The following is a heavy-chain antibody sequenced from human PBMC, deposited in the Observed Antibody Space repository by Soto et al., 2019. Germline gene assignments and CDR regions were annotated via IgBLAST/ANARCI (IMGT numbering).Heavy chain of an antibody. D-gene: IGHD1-1*01. V-gene: IGHV1-18*01. CDR3: ARGTTRPIYPGPMDV. Sequence: ASVKVSCKASGYTFTSYGISWVRQAPGQGLEWMGWISAYNGNTNYAQKLQGRVTMTTDTSTSTAYMELRSLRSDDTAVYYCARGTTRPIYPGPMDVWGKATTVTVSS. J-gene: IGHJ6*03. CDR1: GYTFTSYG. CDR2: ISAYNGNT.